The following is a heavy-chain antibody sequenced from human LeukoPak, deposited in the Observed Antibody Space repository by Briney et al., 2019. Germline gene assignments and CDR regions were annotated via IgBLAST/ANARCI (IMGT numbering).Heavy chain of an antibody. CDR1: GYSFTSYW. V-gene: IGHV5-51*01. CDR3: ARSWGSGSYYKVDYFDY. CDR2: IYPGDSDT. D-gene: IGHD3-10*01. Sequence: GESLKISCKGSGYSFTSYWIGWVRQMPGKGLEWMGIIYPGDSDTRYSSSFQGQVTISADKSISTAYLQWSSLKASDTAMYYCARSWGSGSYYKVDYFDYWGQGTLVTVSS. J-gene: IGHJ4*02.